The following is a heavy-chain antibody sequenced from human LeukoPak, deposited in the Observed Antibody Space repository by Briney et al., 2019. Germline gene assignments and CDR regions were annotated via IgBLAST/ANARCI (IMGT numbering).Heavy chain of an antibody. CDR2: INPNSGGT. CDR3: AREGQNFWSGYNDY. D-gene: IGHD3-3*01. J-gene: IGHJ4*02. CDR1: GYTFIDHY. Sequence: ASVKVSCKASGYTFIDHYMHWVRQAPGQGLEWMGWINPNSGGTNYAQKFQGRVTMTRDTSISTAYMELSRLRSDDTAVYYCAREGQNFWSGYNDYWGQGTLVTVSS. V-gene: IGHV1-2*02.